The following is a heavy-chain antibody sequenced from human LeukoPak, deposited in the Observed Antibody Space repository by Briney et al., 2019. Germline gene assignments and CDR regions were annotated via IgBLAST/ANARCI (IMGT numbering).Heavy chain of an antibody. CDR2: INPNSGGT. CDR1: GYTFTGYY. D-gene: IGHD4/OR15-4a*01. J-gene: IGHJ3*02. Sequence: ASVKVSCKASGYTFTGYYMHWVRQTPGQGLEWMGWINPNSGGTNYAQKLQGRVTMTTDTSTSTAYMELRSLRSDDTAVYYCARHGAVDAFDIWGQGTMVTVSS. V-gene: IGHV1-2*02. CDR3: ARHGAVDAFDI.